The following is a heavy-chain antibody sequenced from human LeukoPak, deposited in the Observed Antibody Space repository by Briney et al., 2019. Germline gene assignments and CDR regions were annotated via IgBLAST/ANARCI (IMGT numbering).Heavy chain of an antibody. J-gene: IGHJ4*02. Sequence: ASVKVSCKASGYTFTSYAMHWVRQAPGQRLEWMGWINAGNGNTKYSQKLQGRVTITRDTSASTAYMELSSLRSEDTAVYYCARAGRGYSGYDTPDYWGQGTLVTVSS. CDR1: GYTFTSYA. V-gene: IGHV1-3*01. D-gene: IGHD5-12*01. CDR2: INAGNGNT. CDR3: ARAGRGYSGYDTPDY.